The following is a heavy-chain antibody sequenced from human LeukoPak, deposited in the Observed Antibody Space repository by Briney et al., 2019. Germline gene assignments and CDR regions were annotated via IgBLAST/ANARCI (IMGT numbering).Heavy chain of an antibody. J-gene: IGHJ6*03. CDR3: ARESPTRHYDFWSGYYTDYYYYMDV. CDR1: GYTFTSYG. V-gene: IGHV1-18*01. Sequence: GASVKVSCKASGYTFTSYGISWVRQAPGQGLEWMGWISAYNGNTNYAQKLQGRVTMTTDTSTSTAYMELRSLRSDDTAVYYCARESPTRHYDFWSGYYTDYYYYMDVWGKGTTVTVSS. CDR2: ISAYNGNT. D-gene: IGHD3-3*01.